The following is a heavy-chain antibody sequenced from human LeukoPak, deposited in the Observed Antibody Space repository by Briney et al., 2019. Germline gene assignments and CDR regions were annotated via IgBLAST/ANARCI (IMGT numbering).Heavy chain of an antibody. CDR3: LIFPGR. CDR2: IKSRADGGTT. Sequence: GGSLRLSCAASGFSVINAWMSWVRQAPGQGLEWVGRIKSRADGGTTGYAAPVEGRFSISRDDSEHTLYLQMNSLQIDDTALYYCLIFPGRWGQGTLVTVSS. CDR1: GFSVINAW. V-gene: IGHV3-15*05. J-gene: IGHJ4*02. D-gene: IGHD3-3*01.